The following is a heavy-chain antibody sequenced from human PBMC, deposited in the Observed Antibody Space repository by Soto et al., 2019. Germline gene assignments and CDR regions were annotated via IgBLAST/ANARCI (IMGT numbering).Heavy chain of an antibody. V-gene: IGHV1-69*13. CDR1: GYTFTSYG. CDR2: IIPIFDTA. Sequence: SFNVSCKACGYTFTSYGISWVLEAPEKGLDWMGGIIPIFDTANYAQKFQGRVTITADESTSTAYMELSSLRSEDTAVYYCARHDCISTSCYYYYYYSMEVWGQGTTVTVSS. J-gene: IGHJ6*02. D-gene: IGHD2-2*01. CDR3: ARHDCISTSCYYYYYYSMEV.